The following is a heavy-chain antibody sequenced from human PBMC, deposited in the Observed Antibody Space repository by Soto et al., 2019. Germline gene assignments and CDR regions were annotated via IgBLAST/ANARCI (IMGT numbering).Heavy chain of an antibody. Sequence: QVQLQESGPGLVKPSQTLSLSCTVSGGSISSAAYYWSWIRQQPGKGLEWIGYISHSGSTYYTPSLKSRVIISADTSKNQLSLNLTSVTAADTAVYYCAREYTNGSHFFDCWGQGALVTVSS. CDR1: GGSISSAAYY. D-gene: IGHD1-1*01. J-gene: IGHJ4*02. CDR3: AREYTNGSHFFDC. CDR2: ISHSGST. V-gene: IGHV4-31*03.